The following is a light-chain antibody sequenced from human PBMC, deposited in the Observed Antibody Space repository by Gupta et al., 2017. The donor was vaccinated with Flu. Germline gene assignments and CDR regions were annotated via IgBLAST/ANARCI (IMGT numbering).Light chain of an antibody. CDR3: EAWDDSLSGRV. Sequence: QSVLTQPPSASVTPGQRVTISCSGSSPNIGSNTVNWYQQLPGAAPKLLLYNHNHRLSRVPDRFSGSTSGTSASLAISGLQSEDEADYYCEAWDDSLSGRVFGGGTRPTVL. CDR1: SPNIGSNT. CDR2: NHN. V-gene: IGLV1-44*01. J-gene: IGLJ3*02.